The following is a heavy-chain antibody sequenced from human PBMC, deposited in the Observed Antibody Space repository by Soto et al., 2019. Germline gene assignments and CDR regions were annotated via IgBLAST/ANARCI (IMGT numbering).Heavy chain of an antibody. J-gene: IGHJ4*02. Sequence: EVQLLESGGGLVQPGGSRRLSCAASGFTFSSYAMSWVRQAPGKGLEWVSAISGSGGSTYYADSVKGRFTISRDNSKNTLYLQMNSLRAEDTAVYYCAKDHGYGDEGADYWGQGTLVTVSS. D-gene: IGHD4-17*01. V-gene: IGHV3-23*01. CDR1: GFTFSSYA. CDR2: ISGSGGST. CDR3: AKDHGYGDEGADY.